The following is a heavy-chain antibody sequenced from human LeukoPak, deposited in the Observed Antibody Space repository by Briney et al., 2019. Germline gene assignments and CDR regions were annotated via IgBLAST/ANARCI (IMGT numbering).Heavy chain of an antibody. CDR1: GFTFSSYS. D-gene: IGHD1-26*01. CDR3: ARDGGSYFGFYYYYMDV. J-gene: IGHJ6*03. Sequence: GGSLRLSCAASGFTFSSYSMNWVRQAPGKGLEWVSSISSSSSYIYYADSVKGRFTISRDNSKNTLYLQMNSLRAEDTAVYYCARDGGSYFGFYYYYMDVWGKGTTVTISS. V-gene: IGHV3-21*01. CDR2: ISSSSSYI.